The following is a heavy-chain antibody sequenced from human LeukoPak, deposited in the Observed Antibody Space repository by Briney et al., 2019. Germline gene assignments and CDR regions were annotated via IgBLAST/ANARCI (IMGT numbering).Heavy chain of an antibody. CDR1: GGSITSYY. Sequence: PSETLSLTCTVSGGSITSYYWSWIRQPPGKGLEWIGYIYSSGSTNYNPSLKSRVTISIDTSKNQFSLKLTSVTAADTAVYYCARLTSYYYGSGTYYNDYWGQGTLVTVSS. CDR2: IYSSGST. D-gene: IGHD3-10*01. J-gene: IGHJ4*01. CDR3: ARLTSYYYGSGTYYNDY. V-gene: IGHV4-59*08.